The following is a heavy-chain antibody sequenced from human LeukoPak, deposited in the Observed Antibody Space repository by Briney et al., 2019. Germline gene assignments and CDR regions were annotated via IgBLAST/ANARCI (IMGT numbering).Heavy chain of an antibody. CDR1: GGSFSGYY. CDR2: INHSGST. Sequence: PSETLSLTCAVYGGSFSGYYWSWIRQPPGKGLEWIGEINHSGSTNYNPSLKSRVTISVDTSKNQFSLKLSSVTAADTAVYYCASWDYDFWSGYPKAFDYWGQGTLVTVSS. CDR3: ASWDYDFWSGYPKAFDY. J-gene: IGHJ4*02. D-gene: IGHD3-3*01. V-gene: IGHV4-34*01.